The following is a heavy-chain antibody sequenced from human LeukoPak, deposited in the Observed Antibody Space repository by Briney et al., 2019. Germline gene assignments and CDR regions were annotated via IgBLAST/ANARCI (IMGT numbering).Heavy chain of an antibody. Sequence: PGGSLRLSCAASGFTFSSYAMSWVRQAPGKGLEWVSAISGSGGSTYYADSVKGRFTISRDNSKNTLYLRMNSLRAEDTAVYYCAKAPVEQWLVRGAFDYWGQGTLVTVSS. V-gene: IGHV3-23*01. D-gene: IGHD6-19*01. CDR1: GFTFSSYA. CDR2: ISGSGGST. J-gene: IGHJ4*02. CDR3: AKAPVEQWLVRGAFDY.